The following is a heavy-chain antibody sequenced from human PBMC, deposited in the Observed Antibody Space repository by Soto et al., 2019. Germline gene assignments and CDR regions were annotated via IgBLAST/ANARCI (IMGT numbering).Heavy chain of an antibody. CDR2: IYWDDDK. CDR3: AHRASPPDLEGQCYPSDYYYGLDV. V-gene: IGHV2-5*02. CDR1: GFSLSTGGVG. J-gene: IGHJ6*02. D-gene: IGHD1-1*01. Sequence: QITLKESGPTLVKPTQTLTLTCTFSGFSLSTGGVGVGWIRQPPGKALEWLALIYWDDDKRYSPSLKSRLTITKDTSNNQVVLIMTNMDPVYTATYYCAHRASPPDLEGQCYPSDYYYGLDVCGQGTTVTVSS.